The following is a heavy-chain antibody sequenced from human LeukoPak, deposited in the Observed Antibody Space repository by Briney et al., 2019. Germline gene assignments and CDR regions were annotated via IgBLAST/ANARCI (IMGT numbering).Heavy chain of an antibody. CDR2: IRGSDSTT. J-gene: IGHJ4*02. CDR1: GFTFSSFF. D-gene: IGHD3-22*01. Sequence: GGSLRLSCAASGFTFSSFFMTWVRQAPGKGLEWLSYIRGSDSTTYYADSVKGRFTISRDNAKNSLYLQMDSLRVEDTAVYYCAKRADSSAHSFDYWGQGTLVTVSS. CDR3: AKRADSSAHSFDY. V-gene: IGHV3-48*04.